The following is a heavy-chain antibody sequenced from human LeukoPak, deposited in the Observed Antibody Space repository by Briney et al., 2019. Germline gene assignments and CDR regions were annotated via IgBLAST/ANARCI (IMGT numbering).Heavy chain of an antibody. D-gene: IGHD2-15*01. V-gene: IGHV3-21*01. J-gene: IGHJ6*02. CDR2: ISSSSRYI. Sequence: GLSLRLSCAASGFTFSSYSMNWVRQAPGKGLEWVSSISSSSRYIYYADSVKGRFTISRDNAKNSLYLQMNSLRAEDTAVYYCARDNWDIVVVVAATPSDDGMDVWGQGTTVTVSS. CDR3: ARDNWDIVVVVAATPSDDGMDV. CDR1: GFTFSSYS.